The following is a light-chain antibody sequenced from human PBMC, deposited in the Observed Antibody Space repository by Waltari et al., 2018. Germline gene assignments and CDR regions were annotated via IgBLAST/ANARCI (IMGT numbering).Light chain of an antibody. Sequence: QSALTQPASVSGSPGQSITISCTGTSNDVGSYNLVSWYQQYPGKAPTLMIYEVTKRPSGVSSRSAGSKSGNTASLTISGLQAEDEADYYCSSYAGSTTLVIFGGGTKLTV. J-gene: IGLJ2*01. V-gene: IGLV2-23*02. CDR1: SNDVGSYNL. CDR3: SSYAGSTTLVI. CDR2: EVT.